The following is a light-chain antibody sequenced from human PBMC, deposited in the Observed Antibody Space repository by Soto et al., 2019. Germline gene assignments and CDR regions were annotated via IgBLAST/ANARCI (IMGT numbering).Light chain of an antibody. CDR1: QSVSSRR. CDR2: GAS. J-gene: IGKJ5*01. V-gene: IGKV3-20*01. Sequence: EIALTQSPATLSSSLGERDTLSCRASQSVSSRRLAWYQQKPGQAPRFLMYGASTRPIGIPDRFSGSGSGTDFTLIINRLEPDDFAVYYCQQYGRSLTFGQGTRLEIK. CDR3: QQYGRSLT.